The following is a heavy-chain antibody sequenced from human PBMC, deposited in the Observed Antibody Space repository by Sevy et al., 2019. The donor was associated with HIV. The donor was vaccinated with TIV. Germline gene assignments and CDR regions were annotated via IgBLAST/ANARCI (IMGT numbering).Heavy chain of an antibody. CDR2: IYSDGRT. Sequence: GGSLRLSCVVSGFSVSSNYMSWVRQAPGKGLEWVSNIYSDGRTYYADSVRGRFTISRDTSKNTVYLEMKSLRAEDTAVYYCTIEDIVLGEDNYYGMDVWGHGTTVIVSS. CDR1: GFSVSSNY. V-gene: IGHV3-53*01. D-gene: IGHD2-15*01. J-gene: IGHJ6*02. CDR3: TIEDIVLGEDNYYGMDV.